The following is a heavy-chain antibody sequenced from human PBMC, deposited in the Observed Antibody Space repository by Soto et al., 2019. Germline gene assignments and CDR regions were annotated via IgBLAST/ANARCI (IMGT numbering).Heavy chain of an antibody. CDR2: ISAYYGNT. CDR1: GYTFTSYG. D-gene: IGHD2-15*01. V-gene: IGHV1-18*01. CDR3: ARDSAAAIRANYYCMDF. Sequence: ASVKVSCKASGYTFTSYGISWVRQAPGQGLEWMGWISAYYGNTNYAQKLQGRVTMTTDTSTSTAYMELRSLRSDDTAVYYCARDSAAAIRANYYCMDFWGQGTTVTVSS. J-gene: IGHJ6*02.